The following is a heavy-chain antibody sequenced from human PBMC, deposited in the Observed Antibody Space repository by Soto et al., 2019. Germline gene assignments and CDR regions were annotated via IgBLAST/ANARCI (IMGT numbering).Heavy chain of an antibody. CDR1: GYTFTSYG. D-gene: IGHD2-2*01. V-gene: IGHV1-18*01. J-gene: IGHJ6*02. CDR3: ARVRQASTYKKKNLGMDV. Sequence: QVPLVQSGAEVKKPGASVKVSCKASGYTFTSYGISWVRQAPGQGLEWMGWISAYNGNTNYAQKLQGRVTMTTDTSTSTAYMELRSLRSDDTAVYYCARVRQASTYKKKNLGMDVWGQGTTVTVSS. CDR2: ISAYNGNT.